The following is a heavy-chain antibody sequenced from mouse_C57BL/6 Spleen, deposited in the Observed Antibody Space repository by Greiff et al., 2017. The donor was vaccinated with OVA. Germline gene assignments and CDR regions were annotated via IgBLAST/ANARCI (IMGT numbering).Heavy chain of an antibody. D-gene: IGHD2-12*01. CDR2: ISGGGGNT. CDR1: GFTFSSYT. CDR3: ARHTNRGYFDY. V-gene: IGHV5-9*01. Sequence: LVESGGGLVKPGGSLKLSCAASGFTFSSYTMSWVRQTPEKRLEWVATISGGGGNTYYPDSVKGRFTIARDNAKNTLYLQMSSLRSEDTALYYCARHTNRGYFDYWGQGTTLTVSS. J-gene: IGHJ2*01.